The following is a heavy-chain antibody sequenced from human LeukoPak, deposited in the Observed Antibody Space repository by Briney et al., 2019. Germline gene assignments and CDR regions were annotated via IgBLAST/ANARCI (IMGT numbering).Heavy chain of an antibody. CDR2: IYPGDSGP. J-gene: IGHJ3*01. CDR3: GMSGDRVPLQDDVFDV. D-gene: IGHD1-26*01. V-gene: IGHV5-51*01. Sequence: GESLEISCKVSGYSCTSYCIGWVRQTPGKGLEWMGIIYPGDSGPTYSPSFQGQVTISVDKSINTAYLQWSSLQASDTAMYYCGMSGDRVPLQDDVFDVWGQGTMVTVST. CDR1: GYSCTSYC.